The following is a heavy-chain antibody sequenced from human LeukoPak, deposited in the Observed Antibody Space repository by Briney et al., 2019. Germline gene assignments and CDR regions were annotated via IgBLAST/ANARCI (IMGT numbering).Heavy chain of an antibody. Sequence: PGGSLRLSCAVSTFTFASNYMSWVRQTPGKGLVWVSDIYQGGSTYYSDSVNGRFTISRDISKNTLHLQMNNLRVDDTAVYYCARVRDVYNHVFENWGQGTLVTVS. CDR3: ARVRDVYNHVFEN. CDR2: IYQGGST. V-gene: IGHV3-53*01. J-gene: IGHJ4*02. CDR1: TFTFASNY. D-gene: IGHD5-24*01.